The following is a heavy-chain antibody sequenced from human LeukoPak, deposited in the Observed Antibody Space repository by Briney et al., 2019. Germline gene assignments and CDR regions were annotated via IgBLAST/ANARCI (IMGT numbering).Heavy chain of an antibody. J-gene: IGHJ4*02. V-gene: IGHV3-9*01. CDR2: ISWNSGSI. Sequence: QPGRSLRLSCAASGFTFDDYAMHWVRQAPGKGLEWASGISWNSGSIGYADSVKGRFTISRDNAKNSLYLQMNSLRAEDTALYYCAKEVAAAGFDYWGQGTLVTVSS. D-gene: IGHD6-13*01. CDR1: GFTFDDYA. CDR3: AKEVAAAGFDY.